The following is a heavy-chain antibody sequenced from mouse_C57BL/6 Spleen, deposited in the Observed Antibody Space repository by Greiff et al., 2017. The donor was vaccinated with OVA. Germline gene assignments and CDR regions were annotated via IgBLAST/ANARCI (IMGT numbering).Heavy chain of an antibody. J-gene: IGHJ2*01. Sequence: QVQLQQSGAELVMPGASVKLSCKASGYTFTSYWMHWVKQRPGQGLEWIGEIDPSDSYTNYHQKFKGKSTLTVDKSSSTAYMQLSSLTSEDSAVYYCARKGYSNYFDYWGQGTTLTVSS. V-gene: IGHV1-69*01. CDR3: ARKGYSNYFDY. CDR2: IDPSDSYT. D-gene: IGHD2-5*01. CDR1: GYTFTSYW.